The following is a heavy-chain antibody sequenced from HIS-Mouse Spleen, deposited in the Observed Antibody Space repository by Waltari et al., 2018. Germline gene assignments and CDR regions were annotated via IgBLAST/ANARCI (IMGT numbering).Heavy chain of an antibody. J-gene: IGHJ4*02. CDR3: ARGGLLAATYYFDY. D-gene: IGHD2-15*01. CDR2: IYYSGST. CDR1: GCPIIIYY. V-gene: IGHV4-59*08. Sequence: QVQLQESGPGLVKPSETLSLTRTVPGCPIIIYYGSWIRQPPGKGLEWIGYIYYSGSTNYNPSLKSRVTISVDTSKNQFSLKLSSVTAADTAVYYCARGGLLAATYYFDYWGQGTLVTVSS.